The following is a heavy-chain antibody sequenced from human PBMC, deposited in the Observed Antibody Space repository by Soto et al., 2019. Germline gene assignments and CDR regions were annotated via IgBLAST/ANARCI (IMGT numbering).Heavy chain of an antibody. D-gene: IGHD6-19*01. CDR3: ARGSGWSSYYFDY. Sequence: SETLSLTCAVYGGSFSGYYWSWIRQPPGKGLEWIGEINHSGSTNYNPSLKSRVTISVDTSKNQFSLKLSSVTAADTAVYYCARGSGWSSYYFDYWGQGTLVTVSS. J-gene: IGHJ4*02. CDR2: INHSGST. V-gene: IGHV4-34*01. CDR1: GGSFSGYY.